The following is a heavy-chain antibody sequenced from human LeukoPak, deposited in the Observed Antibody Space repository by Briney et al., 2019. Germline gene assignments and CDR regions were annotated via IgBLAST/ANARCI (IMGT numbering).Heavy chain of an antibody. J-gene: IGHJ4*02. CDR1: GGTFSSYA. D-gene: IGHD7-27*01. CDR2: IIPIFGTA. Sequence: SVKVSCKASGGTFSSYAISWVRQAPGQGLEWMGGIIPIFGTANYAQKFQGRVTITTDESTSTAYMELSSLRSEDTAVYYCASEKQLGNPFDYWGQGTLFTVSS. V-gene: IGHV1-69*05. CDR3: ASEKQLGNPFDY.